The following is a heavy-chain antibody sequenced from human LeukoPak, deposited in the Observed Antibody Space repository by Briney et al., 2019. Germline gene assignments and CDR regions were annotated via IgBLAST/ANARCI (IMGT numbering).Heavy chain of an antibody. CDR3: ARGNLSDGSGHYYPYYYYYMDV. CDR1: GGTFSSYA. V-gene: IGHV1-69*05. D-gene: IGHD3-22*01. J-gene: IGHJ6*03. CDR2: IIPIFGTA. Sequence: SVKVSCKASGGTFSSYAISWVRQAPGQGLEWMGRIIPIFGTANYAQKFQGRVTITTDESTSTAYMELSSLRSEDTAVYYCARGNLSDGSGHYYPYYYYYMDVWGKGTTVTVSS.